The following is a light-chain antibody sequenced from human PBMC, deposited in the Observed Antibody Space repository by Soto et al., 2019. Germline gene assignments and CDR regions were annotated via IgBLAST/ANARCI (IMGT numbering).Light chain of an antibody. Sequence: DIQMTQSPSTLSGSVGDRVTITCRASQTISSWLAWYQQKPGKAPKLLIYKASTLKSGVTSRFSGSGSGTEFTLTISSLQPDDFATYYCQHYYRYSEAFGQGTKVELK. V-gene: IGKV1-5*03. CDR2: KAS. CDR3: QHYYRYSEA. J-gene: IGKJ1*01. CDR1: QTISSW.